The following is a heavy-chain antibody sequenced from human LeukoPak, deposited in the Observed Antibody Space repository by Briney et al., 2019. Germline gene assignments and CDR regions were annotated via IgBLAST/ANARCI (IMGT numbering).Heavy chain of an antibody. CDR1: GFTFSNYA. V-gene: IGHV3-30-3*02. CDR2: LSYDSRNK. J-gene: IGHJ4*02. D-gene: IGHD6-13*01. CDR3: AKSPGYSSSWYDY. Sequence: GGSLRLSCAASGFTFSNYAMHWVRQAPGKGLEWMSVLSYDSRNKYFADSVKGRFTLSRDNSKNTLYLQMNNLRAEDTAVYYCAKSPGYSSSWYDYWGQGTLVTVSS.